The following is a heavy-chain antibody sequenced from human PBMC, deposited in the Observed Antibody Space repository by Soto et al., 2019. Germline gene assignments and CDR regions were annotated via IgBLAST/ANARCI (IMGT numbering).Heavy chain of an antibody. J-gene: IGHJ4*02. CDR3: ASSADSSGWYYFEY. V-gene: IGHV1-69*12. Sequence: QVQLVQSGAEVKKPGSSVKVSCKASGGTFSSYAISWVRQAPGQGLEWMGGIIPIFGTANYAQKLQGRVKITADESTSTAYMELSSLKSEDTAVYYCASSADSSGWYYFEYWGQGTRVTVSS. CDR1: GGTFSSYA. CDR2: IIPIFGTA. D-gene: IGHD6-19*01.